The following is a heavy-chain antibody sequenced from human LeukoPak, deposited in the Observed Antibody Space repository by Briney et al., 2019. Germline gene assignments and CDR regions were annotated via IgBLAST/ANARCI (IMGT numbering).Heavy chain of an antibody. CDR3: ARVEATTGRNYHYYYMDV. Sequence: TGGSLRLSCAASGFYFSGYSMNWVRQAPGKGLEWVSSINTGSTYMYYADSVKGRFTISRDSAKNSLHLQMYSLRAEDTAVYFCARVEATTGRNYHYYYMDVWGKGTTVTVSS. V-gene: IGHV3-21*01. CDR1: GFYFSGYS. J-gene: IGHJ6*03. D-gene: IGHD1-1*01. CDR2: INTGSTYM.